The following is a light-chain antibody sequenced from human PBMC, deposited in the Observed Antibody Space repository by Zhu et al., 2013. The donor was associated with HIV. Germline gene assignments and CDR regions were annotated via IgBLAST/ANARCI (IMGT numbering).Light chain of an antibody. CDR1: SSDVGGYNS. CDR2: DVT. CDR3: CSFTTRSTQV. V-gene: IGLV2-14*01. J-gene: IGLJ1*01. Sequence: QSALTQPASVSGSPGQSITISCTGTSSDVGGYNSVSWYQHHPGKAPKLMIYDVTNRPSGVSDRFSGSKSGNLASLTISGLQTEDEADYYCCSFTTRSTQVFGTGTKVTVL.